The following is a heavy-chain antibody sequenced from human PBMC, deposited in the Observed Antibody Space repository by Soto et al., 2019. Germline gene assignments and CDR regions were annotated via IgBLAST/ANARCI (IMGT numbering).Heavy chain of an antibody. Sequence: GGSLRLSCAASGFTFSSYAMHWVRQAPGKGLEWVAVISYDGSNKYYADSVKGRFTISRDNSKNTLYLQMNSLRAEDTAVYYCARDSSSGWYADVDLDYWGQGTLVTVSS. J-gene: IGHJ4*02. CDR1: GFTFSSYA. V-gene: IGHV3-30-3*01. CDR3: ARDSSSGWYADVDLDY. CDR2: ISYDGSNK. D-gene: IGHD6-19*01.